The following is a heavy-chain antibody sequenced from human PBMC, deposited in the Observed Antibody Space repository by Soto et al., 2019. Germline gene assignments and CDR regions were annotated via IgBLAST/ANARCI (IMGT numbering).Heavy chain of an antibody. V-gene: IGHV4-59*08. CDR3: ARRPSYYYYYMDV. CDR2: IYYSGST. CDR1: GGSISSYY. Sequence: SETLSLTCTVSGGSISSYYWSWIRQPPGKGLEWIGYIYYSGSTNYNPSLKSRVTILVDTSKNQFSLKLSSVTAADTAVYYCARRPSYYYYYMDVWGKGTTVTVSS. J-gene: IGHJ6*03.